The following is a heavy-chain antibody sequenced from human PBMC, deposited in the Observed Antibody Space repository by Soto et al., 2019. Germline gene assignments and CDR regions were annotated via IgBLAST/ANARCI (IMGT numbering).Heavy chain of an antibody. CDR1: GGSITSSIW. J-gene: IGHJ3*02. D-gene: IGHD2-21*02. Sequence: QVQLQESGPGLVKPSGTLSLTCAISGGSITSSIWWSWVRQPPGKGLEWIGEISHTGTTNYNPSLKRRVTISGDTSKSHFSLNLTSVGAADTAVYYCAKPRTAGDSFEIWGQGTLVTVSS. CDR3: AKPRTAGDSFEI. CDR2: ISHTGTT. V-gene: IGHV4-4*02.